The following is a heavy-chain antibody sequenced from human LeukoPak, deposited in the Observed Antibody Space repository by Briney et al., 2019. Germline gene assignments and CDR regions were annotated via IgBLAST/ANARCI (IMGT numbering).Heavy chain of an antibody. Sequence: GGSLRLSCAASGFTFSSYWMSWVRQAPGKGLEWVSVIYSGGSTYYADSVKGRFTISRHNSKNTLYLQMNSLRAEDTAVYYCALEVLVGATLTDYWGQGTLVTVSS. CDR2: IYSGGST. D-gene: IGHD1-26*01. J-gene: IGHJ4*02. V-gene: IGHV3-53*04. CDR1: GFTFSSYW. CDR3: ALEVLVGATLTDY.